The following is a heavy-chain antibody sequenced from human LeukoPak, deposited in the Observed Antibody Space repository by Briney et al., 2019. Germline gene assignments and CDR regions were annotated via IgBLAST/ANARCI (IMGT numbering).Heavy chain of an antibody. Sequence: GGSLRLSCAASKLTFSSYWMSWVRQAPGKGLEWVANIKQDGSEKYYVDSVKGRFTISRDNAKNSVWLQMNSLRAEDTAVYYCARQYCSSRSCYTDAFDIWGQGTMATVPS. V-gene: IGHV3-7*01. CDR1: KLTFSSYW. J-gene: IGHJ3*02. D-gene: IGHD2-2*02. CDR3: ARQYCSSRSCYTDAFDI. CDR2: IKQDGSEK.